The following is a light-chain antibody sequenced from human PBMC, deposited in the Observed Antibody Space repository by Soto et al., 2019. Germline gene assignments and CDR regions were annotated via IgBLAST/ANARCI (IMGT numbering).Light chain of an antibody. CDR2: GAS. CDR1: QSVNSNY. CDR3: QKYGSSPYT. Sequence: EIVLTQSPGTLSLSPGERATLSCRASQSVNSNYLAWYQQKPGQPPRLLIYGASRRATGIPDRFSGSGSGTDFTLTISRLEPEDFAVYYCQKYGSSPYTFGQGTKLEIK. J-gene: IGKJ2*01. V-gene: IGKV3-20*01.